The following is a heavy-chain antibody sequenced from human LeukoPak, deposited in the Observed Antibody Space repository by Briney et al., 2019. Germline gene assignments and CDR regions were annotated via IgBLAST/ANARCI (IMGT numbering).Heavy chain of an antibody. V-gene: IGHV1-69*05. CDR1: GGTFSSYA. J-gene: IGHJ4*02. CDR2: IIPIFGTA. Sequence: SVKVSCKASGGTFSSYAISWVRQAPGQGLEWMGRIIPIFGTANYAQKFQGRVTITTDESTSTAYMELSSLRSEDTAVYDCARDEPYYYYFDYCGQGTLVTVSA. CDR3: ARDEPYYYYFDY. D-gene: IGHD3-10*01.